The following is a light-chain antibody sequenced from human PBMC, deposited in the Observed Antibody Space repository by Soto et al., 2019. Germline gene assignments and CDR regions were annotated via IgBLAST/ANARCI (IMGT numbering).Light chain of an antibody. J-gene: IGKJ4*01. Sequence: IEVSQHPSSLSASVGDRVPLTCSATQNIRKYLNWYQQRPGKAPKLLIYDASSLQSGVPSRFSGSGSGTEFTLTISSLQPEDFATYYCQQSYSTPLTFGGGTKVDIK. CDR1: QNIRKY. CDR2: DAS. CDR3: QQSYSTPLT. V-gene: IGKV1-39*01.